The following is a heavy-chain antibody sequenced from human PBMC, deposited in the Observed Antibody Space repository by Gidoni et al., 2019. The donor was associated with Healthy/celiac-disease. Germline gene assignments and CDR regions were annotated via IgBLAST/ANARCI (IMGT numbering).Heavy chain of an antibody. D-gene: IGHD5-18*01. CDR2: ISGNGGST. V-gene: IGHV3-23*01. Sequence: EVQLLVSGGGLVQPGGSLRLSCAASGFTFSSYAMSWVRQAPGKGLEWVSAISGNGGSTYYADSVKGRFTISRDNSKNTLYLQMNSLRAEDTAVYYCAKYGGYSYGGFDYWGQGTLVTVSS. CDR1: GFTFSSYA. CDR3: AKYGGYSYGGFDY. J-gene: IGHJ4*02.